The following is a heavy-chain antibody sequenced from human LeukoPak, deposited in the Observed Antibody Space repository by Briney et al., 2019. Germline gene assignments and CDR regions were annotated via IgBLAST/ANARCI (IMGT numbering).Heavy chain of an antibody. CDR1: GYTFTGYY. V-gene: IGHV1-2*04. Sequence: ASVKVSCKASGYTFTGYYMHWVRQAPGQGLEWMGWINPNSGGTNYAQKFQGWVTMTRDTSISTAYMELSRLRSDDTAVYYCARAGRVAARAWEYWGQGTLVTVSS. CDR2: INPNSGGT. J-gene: IGHJ4*02. D-gene: IGHD6-6*01. CDR3: ARAGRVAARAWEY.